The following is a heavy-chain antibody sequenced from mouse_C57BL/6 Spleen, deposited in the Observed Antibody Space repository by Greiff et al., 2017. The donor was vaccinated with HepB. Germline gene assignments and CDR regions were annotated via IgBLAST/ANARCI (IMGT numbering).Heavy chain of an antibody. CDR1: GYAFSSSW. V-gene: IGHV1-82*01. CDR3: ASYYSNYFFDY. Sequence: QVQLQQSGPELVKPGASVKISCKASGYAFSSSWMNWVKQRPGKGLEWIGRIYPGDGDTNYNGKFKGKATLTADKSSSTAYMELRSLTSEDSAVYFCASYYSNYFFDYWGQGTTLTVSS. D-gene: IGHD2-5*01. J-gene: IGHJ2*01. CDR2: IYPGDGDT.